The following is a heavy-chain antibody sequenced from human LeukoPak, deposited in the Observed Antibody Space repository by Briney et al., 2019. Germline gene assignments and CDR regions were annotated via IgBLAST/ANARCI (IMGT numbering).Heavy chain of an antibody. J-gene: IGHJ4*02. CDR2: ISSSSSYI. Sequence: GGSLRLSCAASGFTFSSYSMNWVRQAPGKGLEWVSSISSSSSYIYYADSVKGRFTISRDNAKNSLYLQMNSLRAEDTAVYYCARARYDSSGYTLRSFDYWGQGTLVTVSS. V-gene: IGHV3-21*01. CDR1: GFTFSSYS. CDR3: ARARYDSSGYTLRSFDY. D-gene: IGHD3-22*01.